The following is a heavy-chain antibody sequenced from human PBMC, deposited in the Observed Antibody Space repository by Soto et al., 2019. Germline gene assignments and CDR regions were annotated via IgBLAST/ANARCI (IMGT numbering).Heavy chain of an antibody. V-gene: IGHV1-69*12. Sequence: QVQLVQSGAVVKKPGSSVKVSCKASGGTFSSYAMNWVRQAPGPGREWMGGIIPMFGTTTYAQKFQGRVTITADEXXXXXXXXXXXXXXXXXXXXXXXXXXXXXXXXFDYXGQGTLVTVSS. CDR2: IIPMFGTT. J-gene: IGHJ4*02. CDR3: XXXXXXXXXXFDY. CDR1: GGTFSSYA.